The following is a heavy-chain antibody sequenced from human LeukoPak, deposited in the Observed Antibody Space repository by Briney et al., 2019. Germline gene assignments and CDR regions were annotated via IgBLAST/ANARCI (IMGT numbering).Heavy chain of an antibody. CDR3: ARVVEQRGFDS. Sequence: PGGSLRLSCAASGFTFSSYVMHWVRQAPGKGLEWVAVIWYSGSSKYYADSVRGSFTVSRDNSKNTLYLQMNSLRAEDTAVYYCARVVEQRGFDSWGQGTLVTVSS. J-gene: IGHJ4*02. V-gene: IGHV3-33*01. CDR1: GFTFSSYV. CDR2: IWYSGSSK. D-gene: IGHD1/OR15-1a*01.